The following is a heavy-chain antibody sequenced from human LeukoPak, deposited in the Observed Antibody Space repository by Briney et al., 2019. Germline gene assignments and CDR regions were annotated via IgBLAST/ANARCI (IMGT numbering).Heavy chain of an antibody. CDR3: AREKQLVRYYYYYYGMDV. V-gene: IGHV4-34*01. Sequence: SETLSLTCAVYGGSFSGYYWSWIRQPPGKGLEWIGEINHSGSTNYNPSLKSRVTISVDTSKNQFSLKLSSVTAADTAVYYCAREKQLVRYYYYYYGMDVWGQGNTVTVSS. D-gene: IGHD6-6*01. CDR1: GGSFSGYY. CDR2: INHSGST. J-gene: IGHJ6*02.